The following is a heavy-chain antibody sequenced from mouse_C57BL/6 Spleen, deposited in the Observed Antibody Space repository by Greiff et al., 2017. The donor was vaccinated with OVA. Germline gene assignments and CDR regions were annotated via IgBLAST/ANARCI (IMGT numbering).Heavy chain of an antibody. Sequence: VKLMESGAELARPGASVKLSCKASGYTFTSYGISWVKQRTGQGLEWIGEIYPRSGNTYYNEKFKGKATLTADKSSSTAYMELRSLTSEDSAVYFCARGITTVVAPHYFDYWGQGTTLTVSS. D-gene: IGHD1-1*01. J-gene: IGHJ2*01. CDR2: IYPRSGNT. CDR3: ARGITTVVAPHYFDY. CDR1: GYTFTSYG. V-gene: IGHV1-81*01.